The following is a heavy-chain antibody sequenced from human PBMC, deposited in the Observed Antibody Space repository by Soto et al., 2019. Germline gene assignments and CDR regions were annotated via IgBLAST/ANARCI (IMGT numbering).Heavy chain of an antibody. J-gene: IGHJ4*02. CDR2: IYYSGST. CDR3: ASSDGEDYGYFDY. Sequence: PSETLSLTCTVSGGSVSSGSYYWSWIRQPPGKGLEWIGYIYYSGSTNYNPSLKSRVTISVDTSKNQFSLKLSSVTAADTAVYYGASSDGEDYGYFDYWGQGPLVTVSS. V-gene: IGHV4-61*01. D-gene: IGHD4-17*01. CDR1: GGSVSSGSYY.